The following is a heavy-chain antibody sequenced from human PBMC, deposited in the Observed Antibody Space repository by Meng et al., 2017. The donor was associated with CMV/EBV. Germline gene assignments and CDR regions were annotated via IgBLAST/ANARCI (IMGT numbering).Heavy chain of an antibody. CDR2: ISSSSSYI. Sequence: GGLLRPSFAPSGSTFGSYSMNWVRQAPGKGLLWVSSISSSSSYIYYADSVKGRFTISRDNAKNSLYLQMNSLRAEDTAVYYCARLPGTGSGDKDVWGQGTTVTVSS. D-gene: IGHD3-10*01. CDR1: GSTFGSYS. J-gene: IGHJ6*02. V-gene: IGHV3-21*01. CDR3: ARLPGTGSGDKDV.